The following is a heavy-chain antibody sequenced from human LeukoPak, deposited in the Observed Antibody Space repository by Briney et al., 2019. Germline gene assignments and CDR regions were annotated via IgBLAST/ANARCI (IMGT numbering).Heavy chain of an antibody. D-gene: IGHD3-3*01. CDR2: TYYSGST. CDR3: ARPRGDLWSGYDY. CDR1: GGSISRSSYY. J-gene: IGHJ4*02. V-gene: IGHV4-39*01. Sequence: SETLSLTCSVSGGSISRSSYYWTCIRQSPGRGLEWIGNTYYSGSTLYNPSLKSRVTISVDTSKNQFSLRLTSVTAADTAVYYCARPRGDLWSGYDYWGQGVLVTVSP.